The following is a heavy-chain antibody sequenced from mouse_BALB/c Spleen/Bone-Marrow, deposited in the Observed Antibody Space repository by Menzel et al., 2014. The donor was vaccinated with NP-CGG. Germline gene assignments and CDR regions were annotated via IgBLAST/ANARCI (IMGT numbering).Heavy chain of an antibody. CDR2: INSGGSYT. Sequence: EVMLVESGGGLVKPGGSLKLACAASGFSFNTYAMSWVRQSPEKRLEWVATINSGGSYTYYPDTVTGRFTISRDNAKNTLYLEMSGLRSEDAAMYYCARLDSSGSNYFDCWGQGTTLTVSS. V-gene: IGHV5-9-4*01. CDR3: ARLDSSGSNYFDC. J-gene: IGHJ2*01. CDR1: GFSFNTYA. D-gene: IGHD3-2*01.